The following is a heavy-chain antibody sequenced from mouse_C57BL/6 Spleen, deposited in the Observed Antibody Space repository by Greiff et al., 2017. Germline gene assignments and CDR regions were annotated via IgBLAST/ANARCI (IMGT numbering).Heavy chain of an antibody. CDR1: GYTFTSYW. J-gene: IGHJ1*03. CDR2: IDPSDSYT. CDR3: ARWGISYWYFDV. Sequence: QVQLKQPGAELVKPGASVKLSCKASGYTFTSYWMQWVKQRPGQGLEWIGEIDPSDSYTNYNQKFKGKATLTVDTSSSTAYMQLSSLTSEDSAVYYCARWGISYWYFDVWGTGTTVTVSS. V-gene: IGHV1-50*01. D-gene: IGHD1-3*01.